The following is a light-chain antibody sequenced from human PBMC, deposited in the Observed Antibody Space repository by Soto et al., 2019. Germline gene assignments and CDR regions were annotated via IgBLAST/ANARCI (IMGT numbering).Light chain of an antibody. J-gene: IGLJ2*01. CDR1: SGHSSYA. CDR3: QTWGTGIQV. Sequence: QPVLTQSPSASASLGASVKLTCTLSSGHSSYAIAWHQQQPEKGPRYLMKLNSDGSHSKGDGIPERFSGSSSGAERYLTISSLQSEYEADYYCQTWGTGIQVFGGGTKLTVL. CDR2: LNSDGSH. V-gene: IGLV4-69*01.